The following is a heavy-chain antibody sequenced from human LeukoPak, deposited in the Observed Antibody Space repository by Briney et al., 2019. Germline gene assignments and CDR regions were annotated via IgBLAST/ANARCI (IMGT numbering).Heavy chain of an antibody. D-gene: IGHD6-13*01. CDR3: ARGRRYSSSWYGKYYYYYMDV. J-gene: IGHJ6*03. CDR2: INPSGGST. CDR1: GYTFTSYY. Sequence: ASVKVSCKASGYTFTSYYMHWVRQAPGQGLEWMGIINPSGGSTSYAQKFQGRVTITRNTSISTAYMELSSLRSEDTAVYYCARGRRYSSSWYGKYYYYYMDVWGKGTTVTVSS. V-gene: IGHV1-46*01.